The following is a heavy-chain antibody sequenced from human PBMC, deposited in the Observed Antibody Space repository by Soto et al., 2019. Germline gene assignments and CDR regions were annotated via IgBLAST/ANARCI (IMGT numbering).Heavy chain of an antibody. CDR2: IYYSGST. D-gene: IGHD5-12*01. CDR3: ARGSKRRDGYNFSYY. CDR1: GGSISSGGYY. J-gene: IGHJ4*02. Sequence: SETLSLTCTVSGGSISSGGYYWSWIRQHPGKGLEWIGHIYYSGSTYYNPSLKSRVTISVDTSKNQFSLKLSSVTAADTAVYYCARGSKRRDGYNFSYYWGQGTLVTVSS. V-gene: IGHV4-31*02.